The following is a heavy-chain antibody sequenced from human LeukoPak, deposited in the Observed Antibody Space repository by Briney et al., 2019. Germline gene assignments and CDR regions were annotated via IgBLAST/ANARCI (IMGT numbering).Heavy chain of an antibody. D-gene: IGHD1-26*01. CDR3: EMLAAKVGDAYDF. V-gene: IGHV4-34*01. Sequence: KPSETLSLTCAVYGESFSDYYFTWIRQPPGKGLECIGDINHSGNSSYNKSLKSRVTISMDKSKNQVSLRLNSVTAADTAVYYCEMLAAKVGDAYDFWGHGTVVTVSS. J-gene: IGHJ3*01. CDR2: INHSGNS. CDR1: GESFSDYY.